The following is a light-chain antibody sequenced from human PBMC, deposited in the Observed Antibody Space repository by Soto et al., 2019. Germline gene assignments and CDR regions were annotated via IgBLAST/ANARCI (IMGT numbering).Light chain of an antibody. V-gene: IGLV1-47*01. J-gene: IGLJ1*01. Sequence: QSVLTQPPSASGTPGQRVTISCSGSTPNIGTNYVYWYQQLPGRAPKLLIQRNDQRPSGVPDRLSGSKSGNTASLTISGLQAEDEADYYCCSYAGSSYVFGTGTKVTVL. CDR2: RND. CDR3: CSYAGSSYV. CDR1: TPNIGTNY.